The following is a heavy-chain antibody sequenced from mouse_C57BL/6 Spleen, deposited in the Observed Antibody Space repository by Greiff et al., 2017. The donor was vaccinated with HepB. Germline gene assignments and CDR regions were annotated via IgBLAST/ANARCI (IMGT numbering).Heavy chain of an antibody. J-gene: IGHJ3*01. CDR2: ISDGGSYT. CDR3: ARAYGNLVGAWFAY. Sequence: EVKVVESGGGLVKPGGSLKLSCAASGFTFSSYAMSWVRQTPEKRLEWVATISDGGSYTYYPDNVKGRFTISRDNAKNHLYLQMSHLKSEDTAMYYCARAYGNLVGAWFAYWGQGTLVTVSA. D-gene: IGHD2-1*01. V-gene: IGHV5-4*03. CDR1: GFTFSSYA.